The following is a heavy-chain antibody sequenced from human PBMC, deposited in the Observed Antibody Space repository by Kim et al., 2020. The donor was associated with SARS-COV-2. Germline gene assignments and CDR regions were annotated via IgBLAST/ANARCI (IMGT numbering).Heavy chain of an antibody. D-gene: IGHD3-10*02. Sequence: GGSLRLSCAASGFTLRSYCINWVRQAPGKGLVWVSRIGGDGISTHYADSVKGRFTVSRDNDDNTVYLQMNSLRADDTAVYYCARGMFKTGFDVWGQGTTVTVSS. J-gene: IGHJ6*02. V-gene: IGHV3-74*01. CDR2: IGGDGIST. CDR1: GFTLRSYC. CDR3: ARGMFKTGFDV.